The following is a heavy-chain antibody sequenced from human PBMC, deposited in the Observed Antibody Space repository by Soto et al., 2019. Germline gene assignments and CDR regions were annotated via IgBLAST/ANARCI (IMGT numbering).Heavy chain of an antibody. CDR2: INPSGGST. Sequence: ASVKVSCKASGYTFTSYYMHWVRQAPGQGLEWMGIINPSGGSTSYAQKFQGRVTMTRDTSTSTVYMELSSLRSEDTAVYYCARDPRRGIAVVVVHDAFDIWGQGTMVTVSS. D-gene: IGHD2-15*01. V-gene: IGHV1-46*03. CDR3: ARDPRRGIAVVVVHDAFDI. J-gene: IGHJ3*02. CDR1: GYTFTSYY.